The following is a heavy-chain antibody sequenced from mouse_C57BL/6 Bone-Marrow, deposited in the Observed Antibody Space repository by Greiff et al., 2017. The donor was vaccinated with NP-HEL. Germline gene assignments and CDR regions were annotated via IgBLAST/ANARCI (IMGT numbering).Heavy chain of an antibody. CDR3: ARHIAYYYGSSFPYYFDY. J-gene: IGHJ2*01. CDR1: GFTFSSYT. D-gene: IGHD1-1*01. V-gene: IGHV5-9*01. CDR2: ISGGGGNT. Sequence: DVMLVESGGGLVKPGGSLKLSCAASGFTFSSYTMSWVRQTPEKRLEWVATISGGGGNTYYPDSVKGRFTISRDNAKNTLYLQMSSLRSEDTALYYCARHIAYYYGSSFPYYFDYWGQGTTLTVSS.